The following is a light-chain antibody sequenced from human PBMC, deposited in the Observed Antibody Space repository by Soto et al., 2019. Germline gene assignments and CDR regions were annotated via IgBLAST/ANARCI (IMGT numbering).Light chain of an antibody. CDR2: GAS. CDR1: QSVSTN. Sequence: EIVMTQSPATLSVSPGERATLSCRASQSVSTNLAWYQHKPGQAPRLLIYGASTRATGIPASFSGSGSGTEFPLTISSLQSEDFAVYYCQHYNNWPPWTFGQGTKVEIK. J-gene: IGKJ1*01. CDR3: QHYNNWPPWT. V-gene: IGKV3-15*01.